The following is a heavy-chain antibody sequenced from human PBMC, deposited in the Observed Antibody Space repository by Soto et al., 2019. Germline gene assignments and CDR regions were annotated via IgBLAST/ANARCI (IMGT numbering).Heavy chain of an antibody. D-gene: IGHD6-6*01. CDR2: INAHSGGT. J-gene: IGHJ5*02. CDR3: AKDLTRQLAYWLDP. Sequence: ASVKVSCKASGFSFTGYYIHWLRQAPGQGLEWMGWINAHSGGTEYAQKFQGRATLTRDTSIATAYLTLTSLTSDDTALYYCAKDLTRQLAYWLDPWGQGTQVTVSS. CDR1: GFSFTGYY. V-gene: IGHV1-2*02.